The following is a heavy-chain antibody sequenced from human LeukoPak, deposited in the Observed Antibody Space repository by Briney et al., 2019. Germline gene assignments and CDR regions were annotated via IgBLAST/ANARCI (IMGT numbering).Heavy chain of an antibody. D-gene: IGHD6-13*01. J-gene: IGHJ4*02. CDR1: GFTFSSYA. V-gene: IGHV4-34*01. Sequence: GSLRLSCAASGFTFSSYAMSWIRQPPGKGLEWIGEINHSGSTNYNPSLKSRVTISVDTSKNQFSLKLSSVTAADTAVYYCARRRWVAAGRFDYWGQGTLVTVSS. CDR2: INHSGST. CDR3: ARRRWVAAGRFDY.